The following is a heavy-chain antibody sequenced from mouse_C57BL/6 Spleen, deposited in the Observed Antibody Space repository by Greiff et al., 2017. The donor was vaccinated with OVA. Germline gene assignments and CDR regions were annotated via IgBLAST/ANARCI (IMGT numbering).Heavy chain of an antibody. Sequence: EVKLVESGGGLVKPGGSLKLSCAASGFTFSDYGMHWVRQAPEKGLEWVAYISSGSSTIYYADTVKGRFTISRDNAKNTLFLQMTSLRSEDTAMYYCARTFIVTFDYWGQGTTLTVSS. CDR3: ARTFIVTFDY. V-gene: IGHV5-17*01. D-gene: IGHD2-12*01. J-gene: IGHJ2*01. CDR1: GFTFSDYG. CDR2: ISSGSSTI.